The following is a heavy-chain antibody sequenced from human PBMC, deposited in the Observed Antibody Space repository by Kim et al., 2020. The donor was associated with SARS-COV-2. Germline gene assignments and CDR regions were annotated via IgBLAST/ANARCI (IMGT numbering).Heavy chain of an antibody. V-gene: IGHV1-46*01. CDR3: AREMANIVGAMYYFDY. D-gene: IGHD1-26*01. J-gene: IGHJ4*02. Sequence: KFQGRVTMTRDTSTSTVYMELSSLRSEDTAVYYCAREMANIVGAMYYFDYWGQGTLVTVSS.